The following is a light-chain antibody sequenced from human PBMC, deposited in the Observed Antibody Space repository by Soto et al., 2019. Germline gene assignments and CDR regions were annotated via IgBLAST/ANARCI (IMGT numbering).Light chain of an antibody. J-gene: IGLJ1*01. V-gene: IGLV2-14*01. CDR2: DVS. CDR3: SSYTSSSTGV. Sequence: QSALTQPASVSGSPGQSITISCTGTSSDVGGYNYVSWYQQHPGKAPKLMIYDVSNRPSGVSNRFSCSKSGNTASLTISGLQAEDEADYYCSSYTSSSTGVFGNGTKVTVL. CDR1: SSDVGGYNY.